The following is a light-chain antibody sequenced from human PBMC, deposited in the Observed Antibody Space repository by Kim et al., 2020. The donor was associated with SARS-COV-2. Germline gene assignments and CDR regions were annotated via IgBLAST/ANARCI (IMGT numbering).Light chain of an antibody. V-gene: IGKV3-15*01. Sequence: EIVMTQSPATLSMSPGERAALSCRASQSVSSTLAWYQQKPGQAPRLLIYGASTRATGTPARFSGSGSGTEFTLTISSLQSEDFAVYYCHRNDKWPPTFGQRARLGSK. CDR1: QSVSST. CDR2: GAS. J-gene: IGKJ5*01. CDR3: HRNDKWPPT.